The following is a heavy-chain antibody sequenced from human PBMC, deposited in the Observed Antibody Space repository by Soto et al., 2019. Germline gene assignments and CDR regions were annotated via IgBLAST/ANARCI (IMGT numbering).Heavy chain of an antibody. CDR1: GFTFNIYG. CDR3: AKDQASGQGSFDS. Sequence: PGGSLRLYCAASGFTFNIYGMHWVRQAPDKGLEWVALISYDGSNQYYADSVKGRFTISRDNSKNTLFLQMNSLRADDTAVYYCAKDQASGQGSFDSWGQGTLVTVSS. J-gene: IGHJ4*02. V-gene: IGHV3-30*18. CDR2: ISYDGSNQ.